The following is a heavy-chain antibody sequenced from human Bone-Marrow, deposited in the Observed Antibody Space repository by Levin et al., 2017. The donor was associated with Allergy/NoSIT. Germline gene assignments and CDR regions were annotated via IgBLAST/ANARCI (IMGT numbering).Heavy chain of an antibody. D-gene: IGHD3-3*01. CDR2: ISSRNTTM. J-gene: IGHJ6*03. V-gene: IGHV3-48*03. CDR3: ARRNDFWSRTHGGYYFFMDV. CDR1: GFSFSSYE. Sequence: GESLKISCAASGFSFSSYEMNWVRQAPGKGLEWVSYISSRNTTMYYADSVKGRFTISRDNAENSLYLQMNSLRAEDTAIYYCARRNDFWSRTHGGYYFFMDVWGKGTTVTVSS.